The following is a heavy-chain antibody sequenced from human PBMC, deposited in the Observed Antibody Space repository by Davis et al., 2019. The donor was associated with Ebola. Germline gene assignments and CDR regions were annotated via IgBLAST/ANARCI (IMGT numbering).Heavy chain of an antibody. CDR1: GFTFSSYA. J-gene: IGHJ4*02. D-gene: IGHD3-22*01. V-gene: IGHV3-64*04. Sequence: GESLKISCSASGFTFSSYAMHWVRQAPGKGLEYVSAISSSGDNTYYADSVKGRFTISRDNSKNTLYLQMNSLRAEDTAVYYCARVRWTSGYYFDYWGQGTLVTVSS. CDR2: ISSSGDNT. CDR3: ARVRWTSGYYFDY.